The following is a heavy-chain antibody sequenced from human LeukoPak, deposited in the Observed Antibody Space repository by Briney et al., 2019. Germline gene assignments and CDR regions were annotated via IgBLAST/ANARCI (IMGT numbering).Heavy chain of an antibody. Sequence: SETLSLTCTVSGGSISSSSYYWGWIRQPPGKGLEWIGYIYYSGSTYYNPSLKSRVTISVGTSKNQFSLKLSSVTAADTAVYYCAREHSSSWYPTHSFDYRGQGTLVTVSS. CDR2: IYYSGST. CDR1: GGSISSSSYY. D-gene: IGHD6-13*01. J-gene: IGHJ4*02. CDR3: AREHSSSWYPTHSFDY. V-gene: IGHV4-31*03.